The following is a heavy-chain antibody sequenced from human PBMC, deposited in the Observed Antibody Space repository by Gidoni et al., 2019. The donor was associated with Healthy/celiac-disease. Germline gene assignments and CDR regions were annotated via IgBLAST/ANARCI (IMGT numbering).Heavy chain of an antibody. CDR1: GFTFDAYA. V-gene: IGHV3-43D*04. CDR2: SSWDGGST. J-gene: IGHJ4*02. CDR3: AKDSYGDYYGYFDY. D-gene: IGHD4-17*01. Sequence: EVQLVESGGVVVQPGGSLRLSCAAPGFTFDAYAMHWVRQAPGKGLEWVSLSSWDGGSTYYADSVKGRFTISRDNSKNSLYLQMNSLRAEDTALYYCAKDSYGDYYGYFDYWGQGTLVTVSS.